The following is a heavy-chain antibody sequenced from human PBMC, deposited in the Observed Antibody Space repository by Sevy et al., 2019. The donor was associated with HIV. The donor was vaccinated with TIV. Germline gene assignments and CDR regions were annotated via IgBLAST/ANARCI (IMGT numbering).Heavy chain of an antibody. D-gene: IGHD3-10*01. Sequence: GGSLRLSCVGSGITFSYYSMNWVRQAPGKGLEWVSSISSSSSNIYYADSVKGRFTISRDNAKKSLYLQMNSLRAEDTAAYYCARDRDGSGSSGGYGMDVWGQGTTVTVSS. J-gene: IGHJ6*02. CDR3: ARDRDGSGSSGGYGMDV. CDR2: ISSSSSNI. V-gene: IGHV3-21*01. CDR1: GITFSYYS.